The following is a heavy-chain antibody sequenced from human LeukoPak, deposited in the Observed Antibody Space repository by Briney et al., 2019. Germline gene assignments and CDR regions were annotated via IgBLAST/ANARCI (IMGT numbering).Heavy chain of an antibody. Sequence: SETLSLTCTVSGGSISSYYWSWIRQPPGKGLEWIGYIYTSGSTNYNPSLKSRVTLSVDSSKNLFSLKLSSVTAADTAVYYCASSVASIGWYSFDYWGPGTMVTVSS. V-gene: IGHV4-4*09. J-gene: IGHJ4*02. CDR2: IYTSGST. CDR1: GGSISSYY. D-gene: IGHD5-12*01. CDR3: ASSVASIGWYSFDY.